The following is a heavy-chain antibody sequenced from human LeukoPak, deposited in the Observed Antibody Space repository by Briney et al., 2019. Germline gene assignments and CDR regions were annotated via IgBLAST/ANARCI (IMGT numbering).Heavy chain of an antibody. CDR1: GFTFSNAW. Sequence: PGGSLRLSCAASGFTFSNAWMNWVRQAPGNGLEWVGRIKSKTDGGTTDYAAPVKGRFTILRDDSKNTLDLQMNNLKTEDTALYSCPTDFLDWFYSGQGTLVTVSS. J-gene: IGHJ4*02. CDR3: PTDFLDWFY. V-gene: IGHV3-15*07. D-gene: IGHD3/OR15-3a*01. CDR2: IKSKTDGGTT.